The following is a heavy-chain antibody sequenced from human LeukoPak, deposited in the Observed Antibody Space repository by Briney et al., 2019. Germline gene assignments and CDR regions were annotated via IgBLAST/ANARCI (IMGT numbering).Heavy chain of an antibody. Sequence: EASVKVCCKASGGTFSSYAIIWVRQAPGQGLEWMGGIIPIFGTANYAQKFQGRVTITTDESTSTAYMELSSLRSEDTAVYYCAMRPMVVTAPFDYWGQGTLVTVSP. CDR3: AMRPMVVTAPFDY. CDR1: GGTFSSYA. V-gene: IGHV1-69*05. D-gene: IGHD4-23*01. CDR2: IIPIFGTA. J-gene: IGHJ4*02.